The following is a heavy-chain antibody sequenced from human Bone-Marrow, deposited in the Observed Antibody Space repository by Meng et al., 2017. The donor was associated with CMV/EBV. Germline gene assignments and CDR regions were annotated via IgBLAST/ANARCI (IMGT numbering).Heavy chain of an antibody. D-gene: IGHD5-18*01. V-gene: IGHV3-7*01. Sequence: GESLKISCAASGFTFRTYWMSWVRQAPGKGLEWVANIKQDGSEKYYVDSVKGRFTISRDNAKSSLYLQMNSLRAEDTAVYYCARESEAMDYYYYGMDVWGQGTTVTVSS. CDR2: IKQDGSEK. J-gene: IGHJ6*02. CDR3: ARESEAMDYYYYGMDV. CDR1: GFTFRTYW.